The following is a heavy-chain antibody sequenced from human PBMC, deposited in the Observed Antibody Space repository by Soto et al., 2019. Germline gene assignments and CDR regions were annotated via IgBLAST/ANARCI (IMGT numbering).Heavy chain of an antibody. CDR2: IYYTGNT. Sequence: QVQLQESGPGLVKPSETLSLPCTVSGGTISNYYWSWIRQPPGKGLEWIGYIYYTGNTDYNPSLKSRVTISGDTSNNQFYLKLNSVTAADTAVYYCARGGWSLDLWGQGALVTVSS. J-gene: IGHJ5*02. D-gene: IGHD6-19*01. CDR1: GGTISNYY. V-gene: IGHV4-59*01. CDR3: ARGGWSLDL.